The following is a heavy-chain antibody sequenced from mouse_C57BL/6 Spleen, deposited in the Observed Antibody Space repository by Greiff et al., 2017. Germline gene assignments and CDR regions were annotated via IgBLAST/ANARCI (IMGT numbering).Heavy chain of an antibody. CDR2: IDPENGAT. CDR3: TKHYGSSYYWYFDV. V-gene: IGHV14-4*01. J-gene: IGHJ1*03. Sequence: DVKLQESGAELVRPGASVKLSCTASGFNIKDDYMHWVKQRPEKGLEWIEWIDPENGATEYASKFQGKATITAYTSSNTAYLQLSSLTSEDTAVYYCTKHYGSSYYWYFDVWGTGTTVTVSS. D-gene: IGHD1-1*01. CDR1: GFNIKDDY.